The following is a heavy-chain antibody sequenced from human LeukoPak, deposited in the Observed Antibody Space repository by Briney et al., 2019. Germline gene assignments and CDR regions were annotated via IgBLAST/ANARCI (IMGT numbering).Heavy chain of an antibody. CDR1: GASLKTTY. CDR2: MLDTVTT. D-gene: IGHD5-18*01. V-gene: IGHV4-4*09. J-gene: IGHJ4*02. CDR3: ATIKRGNIFGYFDF. Sequence: SEPLSLTCAVSGASLKTTYWGWIRHPPGKGLEWIGYMLDTVTTKDNPSLKSRFTLSADTSKNQFSLRLTSVTAADTAVYYCATIKRGNIFGYFDFWGQGIPVTVSS.